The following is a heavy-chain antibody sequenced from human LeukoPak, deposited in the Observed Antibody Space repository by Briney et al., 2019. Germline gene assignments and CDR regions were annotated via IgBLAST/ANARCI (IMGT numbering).Heavy chain of an antibody. V-gene: IGHV3-13*04. CDR1: GFTFSSSD. CDR3: VREAKDSGGHYYCPLED. CDR2: IGRGGDT. Sequence: PGGSLRLSCAASGFTFSSSDMHWVRQGTGKGLEWVSAIGRGGDTYYLDSVKGRFTISRENAKNSLYLQMNSLRVGDTAVYYCVREAKDSGGHYYCPLEDWGQGTLVTVSS. D-gene: IGHD3-22*01. J-gene: IGHJ4*02.